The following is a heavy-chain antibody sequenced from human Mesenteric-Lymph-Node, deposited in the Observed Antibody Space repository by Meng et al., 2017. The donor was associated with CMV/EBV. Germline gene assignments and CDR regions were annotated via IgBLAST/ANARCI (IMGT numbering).Heavy chain of an antibody. V-gene: IGHV3-7*01. D-gene: IGHD3-16*01. J-gene: IGHJ4*02. Sequence: GESLKISCAASGFTFSSYWMTWVRQAPGKGLEWVANIKQDGDEKYYVDSVKGRLTISRDNAKNSLFLQMNSLRAEDTAVYYCSRGRYSWGEWGQGTLVTVSS. CDR2: IKQDGDEK. CDR3: SRGRYSWGE. CDR1: GFTFSSYW.